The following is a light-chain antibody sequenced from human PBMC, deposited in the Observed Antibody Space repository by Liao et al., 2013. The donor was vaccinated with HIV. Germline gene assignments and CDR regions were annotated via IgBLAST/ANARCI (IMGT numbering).Light chain of an antibody. Sequence: SYALTQPPSVSVSPGRTATITCSGRDLGNKFVSWYQQKPGQAPVLVIYKDTERPSGIPERFSGSNSGNTATLTITGTQAMDEADYYCQAWDGSSVVFGGGTKLTVL. CDR2: KDT. J-gene: IGLJ3*02. V-gene: IGLV3-1*01. CDR1: DLGNKF. CDR3: QAWDGSSVV.